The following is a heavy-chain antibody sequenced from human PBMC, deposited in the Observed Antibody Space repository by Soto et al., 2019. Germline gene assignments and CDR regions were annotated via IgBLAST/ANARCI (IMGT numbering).Heavy chain of an antibody. J-gene: IGHJ3*02. CDR3: ARDPKKRVFDI. CDR2: IYYSGST. Sequence: SETLSLTCTVSGGSISSGGYYWSWIRQHPGKGLEWIGYIYYSGSTYYNPSLKSRVTISVDTSKNQFSLKLSSVTAADTAVYYCARDPKKRVFDIWGQGTMVTVSS. V-gene: IGHV4-31*03. CDR1: GGSISSGGYY.